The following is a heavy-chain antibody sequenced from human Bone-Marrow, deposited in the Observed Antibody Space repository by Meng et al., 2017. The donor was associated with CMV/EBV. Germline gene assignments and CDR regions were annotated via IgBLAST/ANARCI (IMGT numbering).Heavy chain of an antibody. Sequence: LRLSCTVSAGSGSSRDYYWTWIRQPPGKGLEWIGYIYYSGNTNYHPSLRSRVTISLETSKNQFSLKLTSVTSADTALYFCARGSSPVDLWGHGTLVTVSS. J-gene: IGHJ4*01. CDR3: ARGSSPVDL. CDR1: AGSGSSRDYY. V-gene: IGHV4-61*08. CDR2: IYYSGNT.